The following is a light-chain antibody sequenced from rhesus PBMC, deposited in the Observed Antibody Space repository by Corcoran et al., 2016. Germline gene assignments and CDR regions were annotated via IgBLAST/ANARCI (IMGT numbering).Light chain of an antibody. Sequence: DIVMTQTPLSLPVTPGEPASISCRSSQSRLHSNGNTYLYWDLQKPGQPPRLLIYRVSNRFSGVPDRFSGSGSGTDFTLKISRVEAEDVGVYYCLQALQNPWTFVQGTKVELK. CDR3: LQALQNPWT. J-gene: IGKJ1*01. CDR2: RVS. V-gene: IGKV2-73*01. CDR1: QSRLHSNGNTY.